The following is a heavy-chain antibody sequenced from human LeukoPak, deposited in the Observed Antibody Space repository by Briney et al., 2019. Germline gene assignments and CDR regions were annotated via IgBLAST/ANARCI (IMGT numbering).Heavy chain of an antibody. CDR2: IYYSGST. CDR3: AKDQSAVAVCCGVH. V-gene: IGHV4-59*01. Sequence: SETLSLTCTASGASISSYYWSWIRQPPGKGLEWIGYIYYSGSTNYNPSLKSRVTISVDTPKNQFSLKLSSVTAADTAVYYCAKDQSAVAVCCGVHWGQGTLVTVSS. D-gene: IGHD6-19*01. J-gene: IGHJ4*02. CDR1: GASISSYY.